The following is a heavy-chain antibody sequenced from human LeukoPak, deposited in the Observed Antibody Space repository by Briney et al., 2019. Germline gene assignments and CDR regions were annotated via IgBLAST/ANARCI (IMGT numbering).Heavy chain of an antibody. CDR3: ARDNGDYVWSGCWTH. Sequence: GGSLRLSCAASGFTFSSYSMNWVRQAPGKGLEWVSCISSSSSYIYYADSVKGRFTTSRDNARNSLYLQINSLRAEDTAVYYCARDNGDYVWSGCWTHWGQGTLVTVSS. V-gene: IGHV3-21*01. D-gene: IGHD4-17*01. CDR2: ISSSSSYI. J-gene: IGHJ4*02. CDR1: GFTFSSYS.